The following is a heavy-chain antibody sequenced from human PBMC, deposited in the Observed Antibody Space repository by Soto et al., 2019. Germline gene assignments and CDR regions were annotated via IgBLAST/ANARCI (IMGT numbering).Heavy chain of an antibody. D-gene: IGHD6-6*01. J-gene: IGHJ4*02. CDR2: IYWDDDK. CDR3: AHRRPYSNSPEYFFDY. V-gene: IGHV2-5*02. Sequence: QITLKESGPTLVKPTQTLTLTCTFSGFSLSTSGVDVGWIRQPPGKALEWLALIYWDDDKRYKPSLKSRLTSTKGTSSNQVVLTMTNMDPLDTATYYCAHRRPYSNSPEYFFDYWGQGTLVTVSS. CDR1: GFSLSTSGVD.